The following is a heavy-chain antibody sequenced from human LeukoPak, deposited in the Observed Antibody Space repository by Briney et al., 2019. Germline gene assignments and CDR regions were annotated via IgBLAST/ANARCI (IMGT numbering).Heavy chain of an antibody. CDR2: ISYDGSNK. CDR1: GFTFSNAW. D-gene: IGHD1-26*01. J-gene: IGHJ3*02. CDR3: ARPHSGTHGTFHI. Sequence: GGSLRLSCAASGFTFSNAWMSWVRQAPGKGLEWVAVISYDGSNKYYADSVKGRFTISRDNSKNTLYLQMNSLRLEDTATYYCARPHSGTHGTFHIWGQGTVVTVSS. V-gene: IGHV3-30*03.